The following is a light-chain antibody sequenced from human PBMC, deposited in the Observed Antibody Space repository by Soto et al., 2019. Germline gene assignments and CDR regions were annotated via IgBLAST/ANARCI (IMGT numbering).Light chain of an antibody. J-gene: IGKJ5*01. V-gene: IGKV3D-20*02. Sequence: EIVLTQSPGTLSLSPGERATLSCRASQGVSSNYLAWYQQKSGQAPRLLLYGTSSRATGIPERFSGSGSGTDFTLTISRLEPEDVAVYYCQQRSNWPLITFGQGTRLEIK. CDR1: QGVSSNY. CDR3: QQRSNWPLIT. CDR2: GTS.